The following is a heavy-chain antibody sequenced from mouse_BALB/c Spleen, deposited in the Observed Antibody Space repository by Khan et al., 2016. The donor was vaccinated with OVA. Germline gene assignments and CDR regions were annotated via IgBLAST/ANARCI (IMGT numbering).Heavy chain of an antibody. Sequence: VQLQESGPGLVAPSQSLSITCTVSGFSLTNYGIHWVRQPPGKGLEWLVVIWSDGSSTYNSALKSRLTISQENSKSQVFLKMNRLQTDDTAMYFCARQPYYHYNIMDYWGQGTSVTVSS. J-gene: IGHJ4*01. CDR1: GFSLTNYG. D-gene: IGHD2-10*01. CDR2: IWSDGSS. V-gene: IGHV2-6-1*01. CDR3: ARQPYYHYNIMDY.